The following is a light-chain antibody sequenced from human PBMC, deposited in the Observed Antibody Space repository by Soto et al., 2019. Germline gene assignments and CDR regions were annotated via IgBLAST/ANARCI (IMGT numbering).Light chain of an antibody. CDR2: AAS. J-gene: IGKJ5*01. V-gene: IGKV1-39*01. CDR3: QQRYSTPPIT. Sequence: DIQMTQSPSSLSASVGDRVTITCRASQSISSYLNWYQQKPGKAPKLLIYAASSLQSGVPSRFSGSGSGTDFTLTISILQPEDFATYYCQQRYSTPPITFGQGTRLEIK. CDR1: QSISSY.